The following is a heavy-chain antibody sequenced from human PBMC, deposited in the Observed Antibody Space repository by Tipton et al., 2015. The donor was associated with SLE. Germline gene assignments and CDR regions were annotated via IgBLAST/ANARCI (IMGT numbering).Heavy chain of an antibody. D-gene: IGHD6-19*01. CDR1: GGFISGSSYF. J-gene: IGHJ4*02. CDR3: AREGYSSGYYGDFDF. Sequence: TLSLTCAVSGGFISGSSYFWGWIRQPPGKGLEWIGSIYHSGSTYYNPSLKSRVTVSVDTSKNEFSLKLNSVTAADTSMYYCAREGYSSGYYGDFDFWGQGTLVTVSS. V-gene: IGHV4-39*07. CDR2: IYHSGST.